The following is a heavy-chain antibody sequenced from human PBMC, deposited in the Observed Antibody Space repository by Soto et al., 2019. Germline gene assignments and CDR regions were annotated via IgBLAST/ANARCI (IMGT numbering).Heavy chain of an antibody. CDR3: ARDPYSSSSFDY. J-gene: IGHJ4*02. D-gene: IGHD6-6*01. Sequence: HPGGSLRLSCAASGFTFSSYAMSWVRQAPGKGLEWVSAISGSGGSTYYADSVKGRFTISRDNAKNSLYLQMNSLRAEDTAVYYCARDPYSSSSFDYWGQGTLVTVSS. V-gene: IGHV3-23*01. CDR2: ISGSGGST. CDR1: GFTFSSYA.